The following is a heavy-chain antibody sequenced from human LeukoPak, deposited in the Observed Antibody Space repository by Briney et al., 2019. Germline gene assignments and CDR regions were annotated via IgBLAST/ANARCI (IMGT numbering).Heavy chain of an antibody. D-gene: IGHD2-2*01. CDR3: ARDAQFTVVVPAAKLNYMDV. CDR2: INPNNGGT. J-gene: IGHJ6*03. CDR1: GYLFTGYY. Sequence: ASVKVSCKASGYLFTGYYIHRVRQAPGQGLEWMGWINPNNGGTNYAQKFEGRVIMTRDTSSTVYMEVRRLRSDDTAIYYCARDAQFTVVVPAAKLNYMDVWGKGTTVTVSS. V-gene: IGHV1-2*02.